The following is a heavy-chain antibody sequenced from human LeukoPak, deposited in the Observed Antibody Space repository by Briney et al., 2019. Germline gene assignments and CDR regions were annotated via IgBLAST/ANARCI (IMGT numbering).Heavy chain of an antibody. V-gene: IGHV3-23*01. CDR1: GFTFSSYS. CDR3: ANPYSRRHY. Sequence: SGGSLRLSCAASGFTFSSYSMNWVRQAPGKGLEWVSAISGSGGSTYYADSVKGRFTISRDNSKNTLYLQMNSLRAEDTAVYYCANPYSRRHYWGQGTLVTVSS. D-gene: IGHD6-13*01. CDR2: ISGSGGST. J-gene: IGHJ4*02.